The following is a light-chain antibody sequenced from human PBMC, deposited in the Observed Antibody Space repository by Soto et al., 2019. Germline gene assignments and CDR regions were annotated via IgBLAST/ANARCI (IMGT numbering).Light chain of an antibody. V-gene: IGKV1-5*01. CDR1: QSIRHY. J-gene: IGKJ1*01. Sequence: DIQMTQSPPTLSASVGDRVTSTCRASQSIRHYLAWYQQMPGKAPKLLIYGASTLQSGVPSRFSGSGSGTEFTLTISSLQPDDFGTYFCQHHNSYSQTFGQGIKVEIQ. CDR2: GAS. CDR3: QHHNSYSQT.